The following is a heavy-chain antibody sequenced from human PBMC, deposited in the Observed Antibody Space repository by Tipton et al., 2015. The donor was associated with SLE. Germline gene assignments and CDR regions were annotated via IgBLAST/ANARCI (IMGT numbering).Heavy chain of an antibody. CDR3: ARGDRIGSYFDS. J-gene: IGHJ4*02. Sequence: TLSLTCTVSSGSVTSASYYWSWIRQPPGKGLEWIGYIYYSGSMNYNPSLKSGVTLSVDTSKNQFSLTLTSVTAADTAAYYCARGDRIGSYFDSWGQGTLVTVSS. V-gene: IGHV4-61*01. D-gene: IGHD1-26*01. CDR2: IYYSGSM. CDR1: SGSVTSASYY.